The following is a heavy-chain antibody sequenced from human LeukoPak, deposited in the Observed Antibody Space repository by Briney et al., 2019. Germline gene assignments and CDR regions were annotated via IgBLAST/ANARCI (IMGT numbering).Heavy chain of an antibody. CDR1: GYTFTGYY. V-gene: IGHV1-2*02. Sequence: ASVKVSCKASGYTFTGYYMHWVRQAPGQGLEWMGWINPNSGGTNYAQKFQGRVTMTRDTSISTAYMELSRLRSDDTAVYCCARDRGYSSSPFDYWGQGTLVTVSS. J-gene: IGHJ4*02. CDR3: ARDRGYSSSPFDY. D-gene: IGHD6-13*01. CDR2: INPNSGGT.